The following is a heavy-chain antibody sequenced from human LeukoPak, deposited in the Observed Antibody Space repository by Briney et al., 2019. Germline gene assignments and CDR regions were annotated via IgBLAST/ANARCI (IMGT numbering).Heavy chain of an antibody. V-gene: IGHV3-48*03. CDR2: ISSSGSTI. D-gene: IGHD2-2*01. J-gene: IGHJ5*02. CDR1: GFTFSSYE. CDR3: ARGDIVVVPAAMAFKHGWIDP. Sequence: GGSLRLSCAASGFTFSSYEMNWVRQAPGKGLEWVSYISSSGSTIYYADSVKGRFTISRDNAKNSLYLQMNSLRAEDTAVYYCARGDIVVVPAAMAFKHGWIDPWGQGTLVTVSS.